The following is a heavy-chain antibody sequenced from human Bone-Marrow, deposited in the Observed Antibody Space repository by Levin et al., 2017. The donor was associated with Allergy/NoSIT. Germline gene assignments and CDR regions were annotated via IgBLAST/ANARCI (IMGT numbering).Heavy chain of an antibody. CDR2: MNPNSGNT. J-gene: IGHJ4*02. D-gene: IGHD5-12*01. Sequence: GESLKISCKASGYTFTSYDINWVRQATGQGLEWMGWMNPNSGNTGYAQKFQGRVTMTRNTSISTAYMELSSLRSEDTAVYYCAGGWSGYDWDYWGQGTLVTVSS. CDR3: AGGWSGYDWDY. V-gene: IGHV1-8*01. CDR1: GYTFTSYD.